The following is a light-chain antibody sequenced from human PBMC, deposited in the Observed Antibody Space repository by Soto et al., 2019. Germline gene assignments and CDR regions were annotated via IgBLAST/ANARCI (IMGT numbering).Light chain of an antibody. Sequence: QSALTQPASVSVSPGQSITIACNGTSSDIGDYDYVSWYQHLPGNAPKLLIFEVTHRPSGVSDRFSGSKSGNTASLTISGVRPEDEADYYCCSYTDIALDVVFGGGTQLTVL. V-gene: IGLV2-14*01. J-gene: IGLJ2*01. CDR1: SSDIGDYDY. CDR3: CSYTDIALDVV. CDR2: EVT.